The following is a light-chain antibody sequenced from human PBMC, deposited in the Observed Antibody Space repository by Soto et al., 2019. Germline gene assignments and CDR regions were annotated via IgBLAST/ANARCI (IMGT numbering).Light chain of an antibody. J-gene: IGKJ5*01. CDR1: QSVLYSSDNKNY. Sequence: IVITQSPDSLAVSLGERATINCKSSQSVLYSSDNKNYLAWYQQKPGQPPKLLIYWASTRESGVPDRFSGSGSGTDFTLTISSLQAGDVAVYYCQQYYSTPRTFGQGTRMEIK. V-gene: IGKV4-1*01. CDR2: WAS. CDR3: QQYYSTPRT.